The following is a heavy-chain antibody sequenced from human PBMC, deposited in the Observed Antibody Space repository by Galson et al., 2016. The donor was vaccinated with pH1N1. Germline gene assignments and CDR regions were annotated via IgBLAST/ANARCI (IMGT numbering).Heavy chain of an antibody. CDR2: INQSGST. V-gene: IGHV4-34*01. Sequence: ETLSLTCAVYGGSFSDYFWRWVRQPPGKGLEWIGEINQSGSTHYNPTLKSRVTISEDTSRNQLSLKLSSVTAADTAVYYCARWEITTVTKFDYWGQGALVTVSS. D-gene: IGHD4-17*01. CDR3: ARWEITTVTKFDY. CDR1: GGSFSDYF. J-gene: IGHJ4*02.